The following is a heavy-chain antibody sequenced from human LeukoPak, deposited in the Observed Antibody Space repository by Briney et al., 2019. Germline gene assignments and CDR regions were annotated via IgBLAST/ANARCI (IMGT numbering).Heavy chain of an antibody. D-gene: IGHD1-26*01. J-gene: IGHJ4*02. CDR1: GFTFSTYW. CDR2: ISSDGSRT. V-gene: IGHV3-74*01. Sequence: GGSLRLSCAASGFTFSTYWIHWLRQTPEKGLVWVSRISSDGSRTTYADSVKGRFTISRDNAKNTVYLQMNSLRAEDTAVYYCAKEGEVLLLEYYFDYWGQGTLVTVSS. CDR3: AKEGEVLLLEYYFDY.